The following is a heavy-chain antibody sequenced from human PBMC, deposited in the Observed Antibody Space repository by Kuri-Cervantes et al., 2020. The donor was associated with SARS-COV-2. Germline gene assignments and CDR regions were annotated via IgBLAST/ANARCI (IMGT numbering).Heavy chain of an antibody. D-gene: IGHD3-3*01. J-gene: IGHJ6*03. V-gene: IGHV3-21*01. CDR1: GFTFSSYW. CDR2: ISSSSSYI. Sequence: GGSLRLSCAASGFTFSSYWMSWVRQAPGKGLEWVSSISSSSSYIYYADSVKGRFTISRDNAKNSLYLQMNSLRAEDTAVYYCARASGCDFWSGYNYYYYYMDVWGKGTTVTVSS. CDR3: ARASGCDFWSGYNYYYYYMDV.